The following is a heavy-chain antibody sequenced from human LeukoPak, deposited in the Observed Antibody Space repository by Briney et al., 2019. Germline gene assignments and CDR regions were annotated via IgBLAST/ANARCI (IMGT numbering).Heavy chain of an antibody. CDR1: GGSISSYY. D-gene: IGHD4-23*01. J-gene: IGHJ3*02. CDR2: IYYSGST. V-gene: IGHV4-59*08. Sequence: SETLSLTCTVSGGSISSYYWSWIRQPPGKGPGWIGYIYYSGSTNYNPSLKSRVTISVDTYKNQFSLKLSSVTAADTAVYYCARLRWRGAFDIWGQGTMVTVSS. CDR3: ARLRWRGAFDI.